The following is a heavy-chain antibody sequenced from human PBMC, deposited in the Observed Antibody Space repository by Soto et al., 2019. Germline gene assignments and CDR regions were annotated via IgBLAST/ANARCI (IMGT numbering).Heavy chain of an antibody. CDR1: GFTFSSYA. CDR3: ARVDIVVVPAAMRTMAEYFQH. Sequence: GGSLRLSCAASGFTFSSYAMHWVRQAPGKGLEWVAVISYDGSNKYYADSVKGRFTISRDNSKNTLYLQMNSLRAEDTAVYYCARVDIVVVPAAMRTMAEYFQHWGQGTLVTVSS. J-gene: IGHJ1*01. CDR2: ISYDGSNK. V-gene: IGHV3-30-3*01. D-gene: IGHD2-2*01.